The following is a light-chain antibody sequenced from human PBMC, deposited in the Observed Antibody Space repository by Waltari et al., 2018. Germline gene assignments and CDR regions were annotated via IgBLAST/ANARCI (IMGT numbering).Light chain of an antibody. CDR2: DVN. CDR1: SSDIGSYNF. Sequence: QSALTQPASVSGSPGQSITISCTGTSSDIGSYNFVSWYQQHPGQAPKLIIYDVNSRPSGVSNRFSGSKSGNTASLTISGLQADDEAEYYCSSYTSSITSIFGGGTKLTVL. J-gene: IGLJ2*01. V-gene: IGLV2-14*03. CDR3: SSYTSSITSI.